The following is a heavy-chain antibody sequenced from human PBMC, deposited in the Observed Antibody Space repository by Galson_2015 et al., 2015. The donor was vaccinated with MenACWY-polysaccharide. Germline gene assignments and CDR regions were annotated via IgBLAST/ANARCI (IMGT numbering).Heavy chain of an antibody. CDR2: ISGSGDST. CDR1: GFTFSNYA. V-gene: IGHV3-23*01. CDR3: ARDDYGAIDY. J-gene: IGHJ4*02. Sequence: SLRLSCAASGFTFSNYAMNWVRQAPGKGPEWVSTISGSGDSTYYADSVKGRFTISRDNAKNSLYLQMNSLRDEDTAVYYCARDDYGAIDYWGQGTLVTVSS. D-gene: IGHD4/OR15-4a*01.